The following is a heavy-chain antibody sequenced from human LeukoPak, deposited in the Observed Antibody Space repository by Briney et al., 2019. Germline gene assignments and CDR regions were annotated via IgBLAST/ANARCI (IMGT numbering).Heavy chain of an antibody. D-gene: IGHD2-21*01. J-gene: IGHJ5*02. Sequence: ASVKVSCKTSGYSFTDYYMHWVRQAPGQGLEWLGWINPNSGGTSSAQKFQGRVTMTRDTSITTVYMEVSWLTSDDTAIYYCARADRLDGGPYLIGPWGQGTLVTVSS. CDR2: INPNSGGT. CDR1: GYSFTDYY. V-gene: IGHV1-2*02. CDR3: ARADRLDGGPYLIGP.